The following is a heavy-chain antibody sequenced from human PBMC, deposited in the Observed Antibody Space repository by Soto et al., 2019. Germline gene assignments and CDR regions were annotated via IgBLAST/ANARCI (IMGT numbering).Heavy chain of an antibody. V-gene: IGHV3-15*01. J-gene: IGHJ4*02. CDR1: GFSFSNAW. D-gene: IGHD3-3*01. Sequence: EVHLVESGGGLVEPGGSLRLSCAASGFSFSNAWMSWVRQAPGKGLEWVGRIKSKTDGERTDYAAPVKGRFTISRDDSKGTVYLQMNSLEPEDTAIYYCIADYGRGDRDFWSGFFVHWGQGTLVTVSS. CDR3: IADYGRGDRDFWSGFFVH. CDR2: IKSKTDGERT.